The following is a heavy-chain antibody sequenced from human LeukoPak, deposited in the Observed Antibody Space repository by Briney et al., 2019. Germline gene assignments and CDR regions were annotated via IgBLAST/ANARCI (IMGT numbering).Heavy chain of an antibody. J-gene: IGHJ4*02. CDR1: GGSISSYY. D-gene: IGHD6-25*01. Sequence: SETLSLTCTVSGGSISSYYRSWIRQPPGKGLEWIGYIYYSGSTNYNPSLKSRVTISVDTSKNQFSLKLSSVTAADTAVYYCARGRKAAGIDYWGQGTLVTVSS. CDR2: IYYSGST. CDR3: ARGRKAAGIDY. V-gene: IGHV4-59*01.